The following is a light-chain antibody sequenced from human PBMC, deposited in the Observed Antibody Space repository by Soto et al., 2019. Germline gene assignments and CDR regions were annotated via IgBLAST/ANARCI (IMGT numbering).Light chain of an antibody. CDR2: GAS. Sequence: EIVMTQSPASLSVSPGDGATLSCRASQSVASNVAWYQQKPGQGPRLLIHGASTRAVGVPARFSGSGSGTDFTLTISSLQXXXXXXXXXXQXHNWPPQYTFGQGTKLXIK. CDR3: XQXHNWPPQYT. V-gene: IGKV3-15*01. CDR1: QSVASN. J-gene: IGKJ2*01.